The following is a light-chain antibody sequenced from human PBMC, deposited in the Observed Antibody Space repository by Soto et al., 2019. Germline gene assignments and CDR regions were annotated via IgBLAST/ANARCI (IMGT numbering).Light chain of an antibody. J-gene: IGKJ4*01. CDR2: AAS. Sequence: IQLTQSPSSLSAFVGDSVTITCRASQGIDSFLVWYQQIPGKAPKLLIYAASTLQSGVPSRFSGSGSGTDFTLTISSLQPEDCATYYCQQLNSFPLTFGGGTKVEIK. V-gene: IGKV1-9*01. CDR1: QGIDSF. CDR3: QQLNSFPLT.